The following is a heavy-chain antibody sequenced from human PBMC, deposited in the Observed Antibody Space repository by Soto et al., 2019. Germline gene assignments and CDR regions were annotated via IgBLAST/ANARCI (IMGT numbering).Heavy chain of an antibody. CDR3: ARTSRSGYYYYYYYYGMDV. CDR1: VYTFTSYD. CDR2: MNPNSGNT. Sequence: GXSVKVSCKASVYTFTSYDINWVRQATGQGLEWMGWMNPNSGNTGYAQKFQGRVTMTRNTSISTAYMELSSLRSEDTAVYYCARTSRSGYYYYYYYYGMDVWGQGTTVTGSS. D-gene: IGHD3-3*01. J-gene: IGHJ6*02. V-gene: IGHV1-8*01.